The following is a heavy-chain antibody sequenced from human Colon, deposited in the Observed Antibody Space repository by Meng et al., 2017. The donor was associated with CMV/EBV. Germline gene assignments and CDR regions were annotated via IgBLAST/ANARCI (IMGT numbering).Heavy chain of an antibody. D-gene: IGHD6-19*01. Sequence: GGSLRLSCAASGFTVVSNYMSWVRQAPGKGLEWVALIYDDEKTYYADSLKGRFTISRDNSKNTLFLQMNGLRPDDTAVYYCVRAQWLDYWGQGTLVTVSS. CDR1: GFTVVSNY. CDR2: IYDDEKT. J-gene: IGHJ4*02. V-gene: IGHV3-66*02. CDR3: VRAQWLDY.